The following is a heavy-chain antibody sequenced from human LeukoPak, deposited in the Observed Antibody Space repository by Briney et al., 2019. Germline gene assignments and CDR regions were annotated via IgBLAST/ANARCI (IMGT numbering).Heavy chain of an antibody. D-gene: IGHD3-22*01. CDR3: AKGRTAVVVGVSSGYHLDY. J-gene: IGHJ4*02. V-gene: IGHV3-23*01. CDR2: ISGSGGST. CDR1: GFTFSSYA. Sequence: GGSLRLSCAASGFTFSSYAMSWVRQAPGKGLEWVSAISGSGGSTYYADSVKGRFPICRDNSKNALYLQMNSLRAEVTAVYYCAKGRTAVVVGVSSGYHLDYWGEGTLVTVSS.